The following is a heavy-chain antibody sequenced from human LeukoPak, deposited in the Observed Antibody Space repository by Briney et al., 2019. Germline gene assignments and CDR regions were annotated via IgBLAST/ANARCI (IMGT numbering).Heavy chain of an antibody. D-gene: IGHD5-12*01. CDR2: IIPIFGTA. CDR1: GYTLTELS. V-gene: IGHV1-69*01. CDR3: ASGPVGYSGYVAQDY. Sequence: SVKVSCKVSGYTLTELSMHWVGQAPGQGLEWMGGIIPIFGTANYAQKFQGRVTITADESTSTAYMELSSLRSEDTAVYYCASGPVGYSGYVAQDYWGQGTLVTVSS. J-gene: IGHJ4*02.